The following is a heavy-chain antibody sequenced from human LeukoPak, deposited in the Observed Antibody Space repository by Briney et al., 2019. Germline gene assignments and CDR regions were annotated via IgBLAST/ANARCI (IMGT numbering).Heavy chain of an antibody. Sequence: SETLSLTCTVSGGSISSGGYYWSWIRQHPGKGLEWIGYINYSGSTYYNPSLKSRVTISVDTSKNQFSLKLSSVTAADTAVYYCASGSGSYYPLDYWGQGTLVTVSS. CDR2: INYSGST. CDR1: GGSISSGGYY. V-gene: IGHV4-31*03. D-gene: IGHD3-10*01. CDR3: ASGSGSYYPLDY. J-gene: IGHJ4*02.